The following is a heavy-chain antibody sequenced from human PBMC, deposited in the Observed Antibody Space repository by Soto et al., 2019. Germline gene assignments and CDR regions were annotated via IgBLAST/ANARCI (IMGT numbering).Heavy chain of an antibody. V-gene: IGHV4-39*01. Sequence: QLQLQESGPGLVKPSETLSLTCTVSGGSISSSSYYWGWIRQPPGKGLEWIGSIYYSGSTYYNPSLKSRVTISVDTSKNQFSLKLSSVTAADTAVYYCARGPLGLGEGGYYYYMDVWGKGTTVTVSS. CDR1: GGSISSSSYY. CDR2: IYYSGST. J-gene: IGHJ6*03. CDR3: ARGPLGLGEGGYYYYMDV. D-gene: IGHD3-16*01.